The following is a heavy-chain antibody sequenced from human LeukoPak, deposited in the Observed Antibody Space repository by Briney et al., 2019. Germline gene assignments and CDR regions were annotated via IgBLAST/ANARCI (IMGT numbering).Heavy chain of an antibody. J-gene: IGHJ4*02. V-gene: IGHV3-23*01. CDR3: AKDQKSIAATGYDY. D-gene: IGHD6-13*01. CDR1: GFTFGNYA. Sequence: GGSLRLSCAASGFTFGNYAMSWVCQGPGKGLEWVSTISGSGGSTYYADSVKGRFTISRDNSKNTLFLQMNSLRADDTAVYFCAKDQKSIAATGYDYWGQGTLVTVSS. CDR2: ISGSGGST.